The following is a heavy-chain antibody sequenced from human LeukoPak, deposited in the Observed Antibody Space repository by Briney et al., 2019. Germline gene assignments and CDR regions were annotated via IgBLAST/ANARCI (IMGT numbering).Heavy chain of an antibody. J-gene: IGHJ4*02. CDR1: GGSVSSTTNY. D-gene: IGHD2-8*01. Sequence: SETLSLTCTVSGGSVSSTTNYWSWIRQPPGKGLEWIGYMHYSGSTSYNPSLESRVTISLDTSKNQFSLKLSSVTAADTAVYYCASLLGPWYINYCGQGSLVTVSS. CDR2: MHYSGST. V-gene: IGHV4-61*01. CDR3: ASLLGPWYINY.